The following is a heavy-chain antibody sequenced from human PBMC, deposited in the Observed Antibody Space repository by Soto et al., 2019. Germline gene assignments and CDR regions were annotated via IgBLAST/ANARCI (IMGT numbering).Heavy chain of an antibody. CDR1: GYTFTNFG. D-gene: IGHD2-2*01. CDR3: ARAYCSTIQCLSGVY. J-gene: IGHJ4*02. CDR2: INAGNGDT. V-gene: IGHV1-3*01. Sequence: QVHLVQSGAEVKEPGASVKVSCKASGYTFTNFGIHWVRQAPGQKLEWMAWINAGNGDTQYLQKFQDRVTITRDTSASTVFMELSSLTSEDTAIYFCARAYCSTIQCLSGVYWGQGALVTVSS.